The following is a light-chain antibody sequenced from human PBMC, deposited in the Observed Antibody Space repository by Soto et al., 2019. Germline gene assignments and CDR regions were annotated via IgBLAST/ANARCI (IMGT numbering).Light chain of an antibody. CDR3: QQYGDWPPET. CDR2: GAS. J-gene: IGKJ2*01. CDR1: QSVSRN. V-gene: IGKV3-15*01. Sequence: EVVVTQSPATLSVSPGDRATLSCRASQSVSRNLAWYQQKPGQAPRLLIYGASTRATGVPARFSGSGSATEFTLSISSLQSEDVAVYYCQQYGDWPPETFGQGTKREI.